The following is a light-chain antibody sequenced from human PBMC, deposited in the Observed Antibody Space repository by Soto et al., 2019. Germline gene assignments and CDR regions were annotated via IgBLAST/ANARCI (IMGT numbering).Light chain of an antibody. CDR3: SSYSGTNYHYV. CDR1: SSEFGGYNY. V-gene: IGLV2-8*01. CDR2: EVS. Sequence: SLLAQPPSASGSFGQSVTISCTGTSSEFGGYNYVSWYQQHPGKAPKLMIYEVSERPSGVPDRFSGSKSGNTASLTVSGLQADDEADYYCSSYSGTNYHYVFGTGTKVTVL. J-gene: IGLJ1*01.